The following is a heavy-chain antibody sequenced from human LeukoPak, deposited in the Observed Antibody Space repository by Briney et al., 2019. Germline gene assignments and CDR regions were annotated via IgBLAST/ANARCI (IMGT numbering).Heavy chain of an antibody. CDR3: ARDPVVRGVIAYYFDY. CDR2: IIPIFGTA. V-gene: IGHV1-69*01. Sequence: ASVKVSCKASGGTFSSYAISWVRQAPGQGLEWMGGIIPIFGTANYAQKFQGRVTITADESTSTAYMELSSLRSEDTAVYYCARDPVVRGVIAYYFDYWGQGTLVTVSS. D-gene: IGHD3-10*01. CDR1: GGTFSSYA. J-gene: IGHJ4*02.